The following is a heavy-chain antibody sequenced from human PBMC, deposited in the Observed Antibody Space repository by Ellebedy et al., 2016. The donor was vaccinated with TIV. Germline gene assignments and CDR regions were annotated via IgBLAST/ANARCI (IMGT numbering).Heavy chain of an antibody. CDR1: GGSISSYY. Sequence: MPSETLSLTCTVSGGSISSYYWSWIRQPPGKGLEWIGYIYYSGSTNYNPSLKSRVTISVDTSKNQFSLKLSSVTAADTAVYYCARGGYSYGDRYFDYWGQGTLVTVSS. V-gene: IGHV4-59*08. CDR2: IYYSGST. D-gene: IGHD5-18*01. J-gene: IGHJ4*02. CDR3: ARGGYSYGDRYFDY.